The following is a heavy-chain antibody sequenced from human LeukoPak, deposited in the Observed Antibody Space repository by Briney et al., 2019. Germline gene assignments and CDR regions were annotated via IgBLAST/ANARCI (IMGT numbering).Heavy chain of an antibody. D-gene: IGHD5-24*01. J-gene: IGHJ4*02. CDR3: ARGGGGVEMATMALDY. CDR2: IYSGGST. V-gene: IGHV3-53*01. CDR1: GFTVSSNY. Sequence: PGGSLRLSCAASGFTVSSNYMSWVRQAPGKGLEWVSVIYSGGSTYYADSVKGRFTISRDNSKNTLYLQMNSLRAEDTAVYYCARGGGGVEMATMALDYWGQGTLVTVSS.